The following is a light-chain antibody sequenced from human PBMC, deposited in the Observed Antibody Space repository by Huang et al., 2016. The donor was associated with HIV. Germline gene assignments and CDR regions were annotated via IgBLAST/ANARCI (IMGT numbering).Light chain of an antibody. J-gene: IGKJ1*01. CDR1: QNINDY. Sequence: AIRMTQSPSSLYAFTGDRVTITCRATQNINDYLAWYRQKPGRAPEVIIYGASRLRSGISSRFSGSGSGTDFTLTINCLQSEDFVTYYCQQYFSYPQTFGQGTKVEVK. CDR2: GAS. V-gene: IGKV1-8*01. CDR3: QQYFSYPQT.